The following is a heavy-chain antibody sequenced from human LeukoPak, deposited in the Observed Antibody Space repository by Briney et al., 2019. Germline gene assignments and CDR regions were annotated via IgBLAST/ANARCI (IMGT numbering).Heavy chain of an antibody. CDR1: GVTFEDFA. CDR2: ISWDSGVT. V-gene: IGHV3-9*01. J-gene: IGHJ5*02. Sequence: PGGSLRLSCAVSGVTFEDFAMHWVRQVPGKGLEWVSGISWDSGVTAYADSVKGRFTVSRDNAKKALYLQMNSLRTEDTALYYCARVSIGYSNRQINWFDPWGQGTLVTVSS. CDR3: ARVSIGYSNRQINWFDP. D-gene: IGHD4-11*01.